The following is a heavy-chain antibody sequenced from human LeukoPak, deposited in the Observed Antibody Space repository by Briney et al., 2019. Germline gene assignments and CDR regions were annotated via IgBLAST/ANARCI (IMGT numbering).Heavy chain of an antibody. J-gene: IGHJ5*02. D-gene: IGHD3-3*01. CDR3: ARLWSEGNWENWFDP. CDR1: GGSISSYY. CDR2: IYYSGNT. Sequence: SETLSPTCTVSGGSISSYYWSWIRQPPGKGLEWIGYIYYSGNTNYNPSLKSRVTISVDTSKNQFSLKLSSVTAAGTAVYYCARLWSEGNWENWFDPWGQGTLVTVSS. V-gene: IGHV4-59*01.